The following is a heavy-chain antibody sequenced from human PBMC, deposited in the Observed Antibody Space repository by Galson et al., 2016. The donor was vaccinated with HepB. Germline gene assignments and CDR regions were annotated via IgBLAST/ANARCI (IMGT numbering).Heavy chain of an antibody. J-gene: IGHJ6*02. CDR3: AGDYVLRYFDWTTLNYYYGMDV. Sequence: SLRLSCAASGFTFSSYWMHWVRQAPGKGLVWVSRINSDGSSTSYADSVKGRFTISRDNAKNTLYLQMNSLRAEDTAVYYCAGDYVLRYFDWTTLNYYYGMDVWGQGTTVTVSS. V-gene: IGHV3-74*01. CDR1: GFTFSSYW. D-gene: IGHD3-9*01. CDR2: INSDGSST.